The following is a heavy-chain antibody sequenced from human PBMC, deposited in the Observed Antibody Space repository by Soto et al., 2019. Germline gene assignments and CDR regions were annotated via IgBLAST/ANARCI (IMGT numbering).Heavy chain of an antibody. V-gene: IGHV4-31*03. CDR3: ARAPYYYGSGSYYPLSFDY. CDR1: GGSISSGGYY. CDR2: IYYSGST. D-gene: IGHD3-10*01. J-gene: IGHJ4*02. Sequence: SETLSLTCTVSGGSISSGGYYWSWIRQHPGKGLEWIGYIYYSGSTYYNPSLKSRVTISVDTSKNQFSLKLSSVTAADTAVYYCARAPYYYGSGSYYPLSFDYWGQGTPVTVSS.